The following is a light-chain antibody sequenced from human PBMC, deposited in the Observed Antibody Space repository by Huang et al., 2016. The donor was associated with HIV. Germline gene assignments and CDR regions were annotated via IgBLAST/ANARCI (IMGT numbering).Light chain of an antibody. J-gene: IGKJ4*01. CDR3: QQHSNWPPLT. V-gene: IGKV3-11*01. Sequence: EIVLTQSPATLSLSPGERATLSCRASQSVSNYLSWYQQNPGQSPRLLIYDASNRATAIPARFSGTGSGTDFTLTISSLEPEDFAVYYCQQHSNWPPLTFGGGTKVEIK. CDR1: QSVSNY. CDR2: DAS.